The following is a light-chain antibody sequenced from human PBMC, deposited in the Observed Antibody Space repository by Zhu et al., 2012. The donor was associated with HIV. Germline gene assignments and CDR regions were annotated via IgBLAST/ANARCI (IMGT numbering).Light chain of an antibody. Sequence: EIVMTQSPATLSVSPGETATLSCRASHSISSTYLAWYQQRPGQAPRLLIYGSSNRATGIPDRFSGSGSGTDFTLTISRLEPEDFAVYYCQQYNYSPRTFGQGTKVEIK. J-gene: IGKJ1*01. CDR1: HSISSTY. V-gene: IGKV3-20*01. CDR2: GSS. CDR3: QQYNYSPRT.